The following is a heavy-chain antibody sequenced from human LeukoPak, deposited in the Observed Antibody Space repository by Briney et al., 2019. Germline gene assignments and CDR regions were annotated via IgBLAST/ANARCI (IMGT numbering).Heavy chain of an antibody. CDR2: IYSDGSST. Sequence: PGGSLRLSCAASGFTFSTYWMHWVRQAPGKGLVWVSRIYSDGSSTSYADSVKGRFTISRDNAKNTLFLQMNSLRAEDTAVYYCAMSTVTTSWYXXLWGRGXXVT. CDR1: GFTFSTYW. J-gene: IGHJ2*01. CDR3: AMSTVTTSWYXXL. V-gene: IGHV3-74*01. D-gene: IGHD4-17*01.